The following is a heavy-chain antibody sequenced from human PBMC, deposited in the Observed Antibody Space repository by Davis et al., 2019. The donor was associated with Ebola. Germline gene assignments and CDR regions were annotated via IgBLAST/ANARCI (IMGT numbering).Heavy chain of an antibody. CDR2: IYPGDSDT. V-gene: IGHV5-51*01. D-gene: IGHD6-13*01. CDR1: GYSFTNYW. CDR3: ARIDGLEYSSSWYGGGGFQH. J-gene: IGHJ1*01. Sequence: GESLKISCKGSGYSFTNYWIGWVRQMPGKGLEWMGIIYPGDSDTRYSPSFQGQVTISADKSISTAYLQWSSLKASDTAMYYCARIDGLEYSSSWYGGGGFQHWGQGTLVTVSS.